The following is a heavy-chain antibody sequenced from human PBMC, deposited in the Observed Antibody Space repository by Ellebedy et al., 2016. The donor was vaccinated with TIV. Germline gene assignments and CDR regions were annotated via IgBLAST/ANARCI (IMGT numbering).Heavy chain of an antibody. CDR1: GGSISSSSYY. V-gene: IGHV4-39*01. D-gene: IGHD3-3*01. J-gene: IGHJ6*02. Sequence: MPSETLSLTCTVSGGSISSSSYYWGWIRQPPGKGLEWIGSIYYSGSTYYNPSLKSRVTISVDTSKNQFSLKLTSVTAADTAVYYCARGRRFFYYYGMDVWGQGTTVTVSS. CDR3: ARGRRFFYYYGMDV. CDR2: IYYSGST.